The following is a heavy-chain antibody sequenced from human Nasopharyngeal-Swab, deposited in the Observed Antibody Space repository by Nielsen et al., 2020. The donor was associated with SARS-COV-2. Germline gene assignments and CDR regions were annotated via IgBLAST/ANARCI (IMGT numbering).Heavy chain of an antibody. CDR3: ARMEDYSNPNYYYYYMDV. D-gene: IGHD4-11*01. V-gene: IGHV1-2*04. J-gene: IGHJ6*03. Sequence: ASVKVSCKASGYTFTGYYMHWVRQAPGQGLEWMGWINPNSGGTNYAQKFQGWVTMTRDTSISTAYMELRSLRSDDTAVYYCARMEDYSNPNYYYYYMDVWGKGTTVTVSS. CDR1: GYTFTGYY. CDR2: INPNSGGT.